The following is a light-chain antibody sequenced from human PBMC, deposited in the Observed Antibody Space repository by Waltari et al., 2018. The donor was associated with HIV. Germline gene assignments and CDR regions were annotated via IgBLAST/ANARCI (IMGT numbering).Light chain of an antibody. V-gene: IGKV1-27*01. CDR2: AAS. CDR3: QNYNTAPYT. J-gene: IGKJ2*01. CDR1: QDISNN. Sequence: DIKMTQSPSSLSVPVETRALITCRASQDISNNLTWYQQKPGKVPKLLIYAASTLQTGVPSRFSGSGSGTDFTLTINSLQPEDIATYYCQNYNTAPYTFGQGTNLEI.